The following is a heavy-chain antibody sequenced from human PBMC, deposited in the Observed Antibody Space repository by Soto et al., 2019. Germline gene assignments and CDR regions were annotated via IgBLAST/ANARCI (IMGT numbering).Heavy chain of an antibody. D-gene: IGHD5-18*01. CDR2: INHSGSN. J-gene: IGHJ4*02. CDR1: GGSFSTYY. Sequence: SETLSLTCVVSGGSFSTYYYNWIRQSPGKGLEWIGEINHSGSNNYSPSLKSRVTMSLDTSKNQSSLKLTSVTAADTAVYYCARDFYGGYTYGPGDYWGQGALVTVSS. CDR3: ARDFYGGYTYGPGDY. V-gene: IGHV4-34*01.